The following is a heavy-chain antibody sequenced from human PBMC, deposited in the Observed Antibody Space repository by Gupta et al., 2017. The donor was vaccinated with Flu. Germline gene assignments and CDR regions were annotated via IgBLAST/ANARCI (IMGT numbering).Heavy chain of an antibody. CDR3: ARVTGDSQNWFDP. J-gene: IGHJ5*02. V-gene: IGHV3-21*01. CDR1: GFTFSSYS. Sequence: EVQLVESGGGLVKPGGSLSLSCAASGFTFSSYSMNWVRQAPGKGLEWVSSISSSSSYIYYADSVKGRFTISRDNAKNSLYLQMNSLRAEDTAVYYCARVTGDSQNWFDPWGQGTLVTVSS. CDR2: ISSSSSYI. D-gene: IGHD3-16*01.